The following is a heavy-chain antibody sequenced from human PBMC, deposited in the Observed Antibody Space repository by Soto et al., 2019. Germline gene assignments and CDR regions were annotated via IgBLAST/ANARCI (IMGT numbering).Heavy chain of an antibody. J-gene: IGHJ4*02. CDR1: GFTFSSYA. CDR2: ISGSGGST. V-gene: IGHV3-23*01. Sequence: GGSLRLSCAASGFTFSSYAMSWVRQAPGKGLEWVSAISGSGGSTYYADSVKGRFTISRDNSKNTLYLQMNSLRAEDTAVYYCAKGGRAVAGARLSGNYFDYWGQGTLVTVSS. D-gene: IGHD6-19*01. CDR3: AKGGRAVAGARLSGNYFDY.